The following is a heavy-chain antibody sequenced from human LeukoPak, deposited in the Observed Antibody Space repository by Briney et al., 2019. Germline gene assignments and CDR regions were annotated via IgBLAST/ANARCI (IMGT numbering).Heavy chain of an antibody. D-gene: IGHD6-13*01. CDR3: ATGGAAARTFEY. J-gene: IGHJ4*02. V-gene: IGHV4-59*01. CDR2: IYFSGST. CDR1: GGSISSYY. Sequence: SETLSLTCTVSGGSISSYYWSWIRQPPGKGLEWIGFIYFSGSTNYNPSLKSRVTISTDTSKNQFSLKLSSVSAADTAVYYCATGGAAARTFEYWGLGTLVTVSS.